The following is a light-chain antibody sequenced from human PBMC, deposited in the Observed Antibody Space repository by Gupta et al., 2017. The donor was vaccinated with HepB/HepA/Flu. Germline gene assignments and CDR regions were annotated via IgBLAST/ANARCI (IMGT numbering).Light chain of an antibody. Sequence: DIQLTQSPSFLSACVGDRVTITCRASQDISTYLGWYQQKPGKAPKFLIYDASTLQSGVPSRFSGSGSGTEFTLTIRSLQPEDFATYYCQQLKSYPLTFGGGTKVEIK. CDR3: QQLKSYPLT. V-gene: IGKV1-9*01. CDR1: QDISTY. CDR2: DAS. J-gene: IGKJ4*01.